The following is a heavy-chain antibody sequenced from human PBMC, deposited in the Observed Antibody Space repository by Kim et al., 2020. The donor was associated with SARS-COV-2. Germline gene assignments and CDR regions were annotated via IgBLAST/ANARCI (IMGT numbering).Heavy chain of an antibody. J-gene: IGHJ3*02. D-gene: IGHD3-3*02. CDR1: GFTFSNYW. Sequence: GGSLRLSCVVSGFTFSNYWMHWVRQAPGKGLVWVARTDTDGRITNYADFVEGRFTISRDNARDTLYLQLNSLRVEDTAVYYCAKDLSGRQDMWGQGTMVTVSS. CDR2: TDTDGRIT. CDR3: AKDLSGRQDM. V-gene: IGHV3-74*01.